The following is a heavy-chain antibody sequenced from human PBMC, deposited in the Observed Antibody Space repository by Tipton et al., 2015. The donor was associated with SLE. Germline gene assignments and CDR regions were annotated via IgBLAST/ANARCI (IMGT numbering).Heavy chain of an antibody. CDR3: AKSNQGLWFREARD. CDR1: GFTFSSYW. V-gene: IGHV3-7*03. J-gene: IGHJ4*02. Sequence: SLRLSCAASGFTFSSYWMSWVRQAPGKGLEWVANIKQDGSEKYYVDSVKGRFTISRDNAKNSLYLQMNSLRAEDTAVYYCAKSNQGLWFREARDWGQGTLVTVSS. D-gene: IGHD3-10*01. CDR2: IKQDGSEK.